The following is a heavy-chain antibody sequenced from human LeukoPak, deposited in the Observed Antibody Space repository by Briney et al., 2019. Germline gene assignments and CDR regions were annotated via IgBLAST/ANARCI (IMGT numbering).Heavy chain of an antibody. J-gene: IGHJ4*02. CDR3: AREIDGSGSYFDY. D-gene: IGHD3-10*01. CDR1: GYTFTSYY. CDR2: INPNSGGT. Sequence: ASVKVSCKASGYTFTSYYMHWVRQAPGQGLEWMGWINPNSGGTNYAQKFQGRVTMTRDTSISTAYMELSRLRSDDTAVYYCAREIDGSGSYFDYWGQGTLVTVSS. V-gene: IGHV1-2*02.